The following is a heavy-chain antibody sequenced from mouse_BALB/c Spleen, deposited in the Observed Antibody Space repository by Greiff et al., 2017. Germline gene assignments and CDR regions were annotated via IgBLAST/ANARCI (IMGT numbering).Heavy chain of an antibody. D-gene: IGHD1-1*01. CDR3: ARNYGGSNYAMDY. CDR2: IDPSDIET. J-gene: IGHJ4*01. Sequence: QVQLQQPGAELVKPGAPVKLSCKASGYTFTSYWMNWVKQRPGRGLEWIGRIDPSDIETHYNQKFKDKATLTVDKSSRTAYIQLSSLTSEDSAVYYRARNYGGSNYAMDYWGQGTSVTVAS. V-gene: IGHV1-69*02. CDR1: GYTFTSYW.